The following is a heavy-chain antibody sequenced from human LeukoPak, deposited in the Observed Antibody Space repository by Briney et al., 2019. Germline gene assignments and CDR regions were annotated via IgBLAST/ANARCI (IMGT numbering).Heavy chain of an antibody. Sequence: ASVKVSCKASGYTFTSYGISWVRQALGQGLEWMGWISAYNGNTNYAQKLQGRVTMTTDTSTSTAYMELRSLRSDDTAVYYCARGVNILGVYYFDYWGQGTLVTVSS. J-gene: IGHJ4*02. D-gene: IGHD1-26*01. CDR1: GYTFTSYG. CDR2: ISAYNGNT. CDR3: ARGVNILGVYYFDY. V-gene: IGHV1-18*01.